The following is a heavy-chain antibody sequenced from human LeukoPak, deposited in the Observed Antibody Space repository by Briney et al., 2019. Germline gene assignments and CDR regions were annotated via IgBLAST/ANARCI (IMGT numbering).Heavy chain of an antibody. CDR2: IYYSGST. J-gene: IGHJ6*03. CDR1: GGSISSYY. D-gene: IGHD3-9*01. Sequence: SETLSLTCTVSGGSISSYYWSWIRQPPGKGLEWIGYIYYSGSTNYNPSLKSRVTISVDTSKNQFSLKLSSVSAADTAVYYCARARITIFLYYMDVWGKGTTVTVSS. V-gene: IGHV4-59*01. CDR3: ARARITIFLYYMDV.